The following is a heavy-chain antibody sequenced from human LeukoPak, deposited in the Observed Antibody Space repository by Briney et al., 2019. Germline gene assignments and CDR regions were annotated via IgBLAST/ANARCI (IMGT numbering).Heavy chain of an antibody. CDR2: IYSSGSTS. Sequence: SQTLSLTCTVSGASISSGGYYWSWVRQHPGKGLEWIGYIYSSGSTSYYNPSLKSRVTISVDTSKNQFSLRLSSATAADTAVYYCARDCSSTTCPKLDYWGQGPLVTVSS. D-gene: IGHD2-2*01. V-gene: IGHV4-31*03. CDR3: ARDCSSTTCPKLDY. J-gene: IGHJ4*02. CDR1: GASISSGGYY.